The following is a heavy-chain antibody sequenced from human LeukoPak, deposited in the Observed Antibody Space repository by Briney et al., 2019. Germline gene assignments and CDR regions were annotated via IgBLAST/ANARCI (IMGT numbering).Heavy chain of an antibody. J-gene: IGHJ4*02. CDR2: ISGSGDST. CDR1: GFTFSNYA. CDR3: AKGRSSGGSCVNY. V-gene: IGHV3-23*01. D-gene: IGHD2-15*01. Sequence: GGSLRLSCAASGFTFSNYAMNWVRQAPGKGLEWVSVISGSGDSTYYADSVKGRFTISRDNSKNTLYLQMSSLRAEETAVYYCAKGRSSGGSCVNYWGQGTLLTVSS.